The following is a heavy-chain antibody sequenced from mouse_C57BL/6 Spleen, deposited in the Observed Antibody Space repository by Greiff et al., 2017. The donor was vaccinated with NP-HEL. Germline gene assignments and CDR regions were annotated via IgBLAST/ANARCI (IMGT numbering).Heavy chain of an antibody. V-gene: IGHV1-69*01. D-gene: IGHD1-1*01. J-gene: IGHJ1*03. CDR2: IDPSDSYT. CDR1: GYTFTSYW. Sequence: VQLQQSGAELVMPGASVKLSCKASGYTFTSYWMHWVKQRPGQGLEWIGEIDPSDSYTNYNQKFKGKSTLTVDKSSSTAYMQLSSLTSEDSAVYYCARYGTTVVARGYWYFDVWGTGTTVTVSS. CDR3: ARYGTTVVARGYWYFDV.